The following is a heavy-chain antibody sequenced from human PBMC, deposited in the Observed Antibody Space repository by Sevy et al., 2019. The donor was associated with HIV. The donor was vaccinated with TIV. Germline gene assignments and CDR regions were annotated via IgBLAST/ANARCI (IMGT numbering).Heavy chain of an antibody. J-gene: IGHJ6*02. V-gene: IGHV4-31*03. Sequence: SETLSLTCTVSGGSISSDGYYWSWIRQHTGKGLEWIGYIYYNGNSDYNPSLKSRVAISVDTSKNQFSLRLSSVTAADTAVYYCARDSCTSPSCQHWGYYALDVWGQGTTVTVSS. D-gene: IGHD2-2*01. CDR3: ARDSCTSPSCQHWGYYALDV. CDR2: IYYNGNS. CDR1: GGSISSDGYY.